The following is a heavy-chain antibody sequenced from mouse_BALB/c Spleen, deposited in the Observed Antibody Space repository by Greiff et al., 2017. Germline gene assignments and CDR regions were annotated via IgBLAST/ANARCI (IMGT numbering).Heavy chain of an antibody. CDR1: GFAFSSYD. CDR2: ISSGGGST. CDR3: ERDHYDSFDY. Sequence: EVQLVESGGGLVKPGGSLKLSCAASGFAFSSYDMSWVRQTPEKRLEWVAYISSGGGSTYYPDTVKGRFTISRDNAKNTLYLQMSSLKSEDTAMYYSERDHYDSFDYWGQGTTLTVSS. V-gene: IGHV5-12-1*01. J-gene: IGHJ2*01. D-gene: IGHD1-1*01.